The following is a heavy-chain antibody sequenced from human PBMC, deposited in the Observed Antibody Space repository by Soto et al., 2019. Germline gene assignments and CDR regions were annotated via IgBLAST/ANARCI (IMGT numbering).Heavy chain of an antibody. CDR1: GFTSSRYA. J-gene: IGHJ4*01. CDR3: AKDHRWKVVVARKFDS. V-gene: IGHV3-23*01. D-gene: IGHD2-15*01. CDR2: ITGSGGGT. Sequence: GGSLRDPCAASGFTSSRYAMSWVRQAPEKEMEWVSTITGSGGGTYYADSVKGRFSISRDNSKSTLYLQMNSLRAEDTALYYCAKDHRWKVVVARKFDSRGQGTPVPVSS.